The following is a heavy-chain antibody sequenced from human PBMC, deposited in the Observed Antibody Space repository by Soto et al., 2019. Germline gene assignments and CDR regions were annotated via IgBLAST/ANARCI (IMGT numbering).Heavy chain of an antibody. D-gene: IGHD3-3*01. V-gene: IGHV4-34*01. CDR1: SGSFSGYY. J-gene: IGHJ4*02. Sequence: PSETLSLTCSIYSGSFSGYYWSWIRQPPGKGLEWIGEISQSGKTNYSPSLKSRVSISIDTSKKQFSLNLASVSAADTAVYYCARGRRFLEWSGPCDYWGQGTLVTVSS. CDR3: ARGRRFLEWSGPCDY. CDR2: ISQSGKT.